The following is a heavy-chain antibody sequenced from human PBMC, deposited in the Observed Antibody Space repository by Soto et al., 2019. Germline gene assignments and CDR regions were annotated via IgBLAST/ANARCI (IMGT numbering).Heavy chain of an antibody. Sequence: EVQLLESGGDLVQPGGSLRLSCAGSGFTFSSYAMSWVRQAPGEGLEWVSDISGSGGNTYYSDSVKGRFSISRDNSKNTLYLQMDSLRAEDTAVYYCAKGYGDGNYYYYGMDVWGQGTTVTVSS. J-gene: IGHJ6*02. CDR1: GFTFSSYA. CDR3: AKGYGDGNYYYYGMDV. V-gene: IGHV3-23*01. D-gene: IGHD4-17*01. CDR2: ISGSGGNT.